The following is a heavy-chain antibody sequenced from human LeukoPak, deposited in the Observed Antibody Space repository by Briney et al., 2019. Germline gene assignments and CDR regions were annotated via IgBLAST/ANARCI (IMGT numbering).Heavy chain of an antibody. CDR1: GFTFSSYA. CDR3: AKLPVGSFGGPWFGERGWFDP. J-gene: IGHJ5*02. V-gene: IGHV3-30-3*02. Sequence: PGRSLRLSCAASGFTFSSYAMHWVRQAPGKGLEWVAVISYDGSNKYYADSVKGRFTISRDNSKNTLYLQMNSLRAEDTAVYYCAKLPVGSFGGPWFGERGWFDPWGQGTLVTVSS. CDR2: ISYDGSNK. D-gene: IGHD3-10*01.